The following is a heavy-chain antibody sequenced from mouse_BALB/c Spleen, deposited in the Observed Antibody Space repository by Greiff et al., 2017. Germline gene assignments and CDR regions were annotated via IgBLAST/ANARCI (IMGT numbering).Heavy chain of an antibody. Sequence: VKLQESGPGLVQPSQSLSITCTVSGFSLTSYGVHWVRQSPGKGLEWLGVIWAGGSTNYNSALMSRLSISKDNSKSQVFLKMNSLQTDDTAMYYCARDTVVPMDYWGQGTSVTVSS. CDR2: IWAGGST. J-gene: IGHJ4*01. D-gene: IGHD1-1*01. CDR3: ARDTVVPMDY. CDR1: GFSLTSYG. V-gene: IGHV2-9*02.